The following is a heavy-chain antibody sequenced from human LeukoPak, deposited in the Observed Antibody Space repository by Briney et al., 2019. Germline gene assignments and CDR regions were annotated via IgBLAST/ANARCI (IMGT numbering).Heavy chain of an antibody. CDR3: ARGGEGYSYGSNWYDAFDI. CDR2: INPNSGGT. D-gene: IGHD5-18*01. CDR1: GYTFTGYY. V-gene: IGHV1-2*04. J-gene: IGHJ3*02. Sequence: GASVKVSCKASGYTFTGYYMHWVRQAPGQGLEWMGWINPNSGGTNYAQKFQGWVTMTRDTSISTAYMELSRLRSDDTAVYYCARGGEGYSYGSNWYDAFDIWGQGTMVTVSS.